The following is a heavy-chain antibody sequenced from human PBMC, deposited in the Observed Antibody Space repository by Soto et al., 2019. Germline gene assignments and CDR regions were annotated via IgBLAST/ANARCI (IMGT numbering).Heavy chain of an antibody. CDR2: IYPGDSDT. CDR3: AASIFYYGMDV. V-gene: IGHV5-51*01. Sequence: GESLKISCKGSGYTFTNYWIGWVRQMPGKGLEWMGIIYPGDSDTKYNPSFQGQVTISADKSITTTYLRWTSLKASDTAIYYCAASIFYYGMDVWGEGTTVTVS. CDR1: GYTFTNYW. J-gene: IGHJ6*02.